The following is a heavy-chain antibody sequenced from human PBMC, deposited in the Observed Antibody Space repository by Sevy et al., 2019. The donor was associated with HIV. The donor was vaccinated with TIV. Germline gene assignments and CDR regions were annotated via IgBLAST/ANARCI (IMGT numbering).Heavy chain of an antibody. CDR3: TTSPRPNLADY. V-gene: IGHV3-53*01. J-gene: IGHJ4*02. Sequence: GSLKPPLAASWVNVRCNFMSWVRQAPGRGLEWGSIIYGGGETNYAESVKGRFTISRDSSRNTVFLQMNSLRAEDTAIYFCTTSPRPNLADYWGQGTLVTVSS. CDR1: WVNVRCNF. D-gene: IGHD1-1*01. CDR2: IYGGGET.